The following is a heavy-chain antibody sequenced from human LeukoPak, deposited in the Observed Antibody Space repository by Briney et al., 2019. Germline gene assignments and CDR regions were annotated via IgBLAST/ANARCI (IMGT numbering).Heavy chain of an antibody. CDR2: IYHSGST. V-gene: IGHV4-30-2*01. CDR1: GGSISSGGYS. Sequence: SETLSLTCAVSGGSISSGGYSWSWIRQPPGKGLEWIGYIYHSGSTYYNPSLKSRVTISVDTSKNQLSLKLSSVTAADTAVYYCARGEQQNSGAFGYWGQGTLVTVSS. CDR3: ARGEQQNSGAFGY. J-gene: IGHJ4*02. D-gene: IGHD6-13*01.